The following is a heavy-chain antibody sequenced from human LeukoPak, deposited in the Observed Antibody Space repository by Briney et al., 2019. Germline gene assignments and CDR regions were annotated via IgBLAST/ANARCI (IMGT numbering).Heavy chain of an antibody. CDR1: GFTFSDYY. J-gene: IGHJ3*02. V-gene: IGHV3-11*04. D-gene: IGHD3-10*01. Sequence: PGGSLRLSCAASGFTFSDYYMSWIRQAPGKGLEWVSYISSSGSTIYYADSVKGRFTISRDNVKNSLYLQMNSLRAEDTAVYYCASGEDSDDAFDIWGQGTMVTVSS. CDR3: ASGEDSDDAFDI. CDR2: ISSSGSTI.